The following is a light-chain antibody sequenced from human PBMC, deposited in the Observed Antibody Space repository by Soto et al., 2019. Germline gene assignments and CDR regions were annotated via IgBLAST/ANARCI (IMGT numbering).Light chain of an antibody. V-gene: IGKV1-39*01. CDR1: QSIGNS. CDR3: QQPHSPPLT. CDR2: TIS. Sequence: DIQMTQSPSSLSAFVGDRVTITCRACQSIGNSLNWYQQKPGKAPSLLISTISSLQSGVPSRLPGSRSGTDFTLTIRTLQPEHCATYSCQQPHSPPLTFGGGTKVQV. J-gene: IGKJ4*01.